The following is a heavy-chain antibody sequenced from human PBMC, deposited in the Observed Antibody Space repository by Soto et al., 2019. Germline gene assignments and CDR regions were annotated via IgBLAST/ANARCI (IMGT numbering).Heavy chain of an antibody. J-gene: IGHJ6*02. CDR3: ARAMGGFSGSYHHGMDV. V-gene: IGHV3-21*01. Sequence: PGGSLRLSCAASGFTFSSYSMNWVRQAPGKGLEWVSSISSSSSYIYYADSVKGRFTISRDNAKNSLYLQMNSLRAEDTAVYYCARAMGGFSGSYHHGMDVWGQGTTVTVSS. CDR1: GFTFSSYS. CDR2: ISSSSSYI. D-gene: IGHD1-26*01.